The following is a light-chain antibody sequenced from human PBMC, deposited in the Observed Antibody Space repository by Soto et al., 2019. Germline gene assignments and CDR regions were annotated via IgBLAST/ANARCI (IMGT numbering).Light chain of an antibody. J-gene: IGKJ2*01. CDR1: QNILYSSNNNNY. CDR3: HQFYSTPYT. CDR2: WAS. V-gene: IGKV4-1*01. Sequence: DIVMTQSPDSLAVSLGERATINCKSSQNILYSSNNNNYLAWYQQKPGQPPRLLIYWASTREFGVPDRFSGSGSGTDFTLTISRLHAEDVAVYSCHQFYSTPYTFGQGTKLEIK.